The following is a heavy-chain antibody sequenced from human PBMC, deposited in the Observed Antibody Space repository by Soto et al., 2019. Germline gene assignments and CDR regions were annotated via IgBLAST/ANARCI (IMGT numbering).Heavy chain of an antibody. V-gene: IGHV4-59*01. D-gene: IGHD6-19*01. Sequence: SETLSLTCTVSGGSISTYYWSWIRQPPGKGLEWIGYSYNSASTSYNPSLKSRVTISLDTSNKQYSLRQRYVTAADAAVYYFASERSTGWDNHYGMDVWGQGTTVTVSS. J-gene: IGHJ6*02. CDR3: ASERSTGWDNHYGMDV. CDR1: GGSISTYY. CDR2: SYNSAST.